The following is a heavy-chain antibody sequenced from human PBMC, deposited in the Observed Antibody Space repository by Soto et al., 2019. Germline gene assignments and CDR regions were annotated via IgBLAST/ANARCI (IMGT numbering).Heavy chain of an antibody. V-gene: IGHV1-69*06. CDR3: ASHPGPYGDYDDY. CDR2: VIPIFGTA. Sequence: GASVKVSCKASGGTFSSYAISWVRRAPGQGLEWMGGVIPIFGTANYAQKFQGRVTITADKSTSTAYMELSSLRSEDTAVYYCASHPGPYGDYDDYWGQGTLVTVSS. CDR1: GGTFSSYA. D-gene: IGHD4-17*01. J-gene: IGHJ4*02.